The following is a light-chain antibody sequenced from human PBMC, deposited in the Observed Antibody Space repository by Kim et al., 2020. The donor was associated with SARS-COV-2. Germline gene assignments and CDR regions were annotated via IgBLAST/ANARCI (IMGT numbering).Light chain of an antibody. Sequence: ASANPTSSRSSGHADYAIACHQQQPQKVPRYLMKLTSAGSHRKGDGIPYRFSGSSSAAEPYLTISSLQSEDEADYYCQPRGTGIVVFGGGTQLTVL. V-gene: IGLV4-69*01. CDR1: SGHADYA. CDR2: LTSAGSH. CDR3: QPRGTGIVV. J-gene: IGLJ2*01.